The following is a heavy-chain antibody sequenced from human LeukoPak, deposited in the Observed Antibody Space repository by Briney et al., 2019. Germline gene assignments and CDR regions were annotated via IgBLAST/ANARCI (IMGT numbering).Heavy chain of an antibody. Sequence: GGSLSLSCAAPRFIFRSTWMSWVRQAPGKGLEWVANIKDDGSEKYYVDSEEGRFTISRDNAKNSLYLQMNSLRAEDTAVYYCARGIEVFGVVRGYWGQGTLVTVSS. CDR1: RFIFRSTW. V-gene: IGHV3-7*01. J-gene: IGHJ4*02. D-gene: IGHD3-3*01. CDR2: IKDDGSEK. CDR3: ARGIEVFGVVRGY.